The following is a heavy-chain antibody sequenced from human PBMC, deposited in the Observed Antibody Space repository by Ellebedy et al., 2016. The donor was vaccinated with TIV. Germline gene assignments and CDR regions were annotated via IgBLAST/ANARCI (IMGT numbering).Heavy chain of an antibody. CDR2: ISYSGST. Sequence: MPSETLSLTCTVSGGSISPYYWSWIRQPPGKGLEWIGYISYSGSTYYNPSLKSRVTISVDTSKNQFSLKLSSVTAADTAVYYCARGHGSGSYYNLYYFDYWGQGTLVTVSS. CDR3: ARGHGSGSYYNLYYFDY. D-gene: IGHD3-10*01. V-gene: IGHV4-59*12. CDR1: GGSISPYY. J-gene: IGHJ4*02.